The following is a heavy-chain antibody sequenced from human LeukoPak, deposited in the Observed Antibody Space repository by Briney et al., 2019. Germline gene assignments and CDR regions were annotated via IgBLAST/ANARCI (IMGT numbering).Heavy chain of an antibody. CDR2: ISSSSSYI. Sequence: GGSLRLSCAASGFTFSGYSMNCVRQAPGKGLEWVSSISSSSSYIYYADSVKGRFTISRDNAKNSLYLQMNSLRAEDTAVYYCARDGRRQLWSQDYYYYYMDVWGKGTTVTVSS. D-gene: IGHD5-18*01. CDR3: ARDGRRQLWSQDYYYYYMDV. J-gene: IGHJ6*03. CDR1: GFTFSGYS. V-gene: IGHV3-21*01.